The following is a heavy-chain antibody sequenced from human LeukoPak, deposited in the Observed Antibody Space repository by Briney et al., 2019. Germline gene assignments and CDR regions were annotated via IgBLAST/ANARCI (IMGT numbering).Heavy chain of an antibody. Sequence: GGSLRLSCAASGFTFTDYWMTWVRQAPGKGLEWVANIKQDGSVKYYVDPVKGRFTISRDNAQNSLYLQMNSLRAEDTAVYYCARDEPDYWGQGTLVTVSS. CDR3: ARDEPDY. V-gene: IGHV3-7*01. J-gene: IGHJ4*02. CDR2: IKQDGSVK. CDR1: GFTFTDYW.